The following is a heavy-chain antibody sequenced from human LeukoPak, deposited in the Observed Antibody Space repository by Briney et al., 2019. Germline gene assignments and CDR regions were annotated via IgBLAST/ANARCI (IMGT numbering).Heavy chain of an antibody. D-gene: IGHD4-23*01. CDR2: ISYDGSNK. V-gene: IGHV3-30*18. CDR3: AKRGRSGNSADY. J-gene: IGHJ4*02. Sequence: PGGSLRLSCAASGFTFRSFAMHWVRQAPGKGLEWVAVISYDGSNKYYAGSVKGRFTISRDNSKNTLYLQMNSLRAEDTAVYYCAKRGRSGNSADYWGQGTLVTVSS. CDR1: GFTFRSFA.